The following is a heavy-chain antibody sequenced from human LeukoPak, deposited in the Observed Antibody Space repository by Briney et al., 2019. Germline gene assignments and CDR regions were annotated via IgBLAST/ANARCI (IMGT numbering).Heavy chain of an antibody. V-gene: IGHV1-69*05. CDR2: IIPIFGTA. D-gene: IGHD3-22*01. CDR3: ASGGYYDSSGYYYALGAFDI. Sequence: GASVKVSCKASGGTFSSYAISWVRQAPGQGLEWMGGIIPIFGTANYAQKFQGRVTITTDESTSTAYMELSSLRSEDTAVYYCASGGYYDSSGYYYALGAFDIWGQGTMVTVSS. CDR1: GGTFSSYA. J-gene: IGHJ3*02.